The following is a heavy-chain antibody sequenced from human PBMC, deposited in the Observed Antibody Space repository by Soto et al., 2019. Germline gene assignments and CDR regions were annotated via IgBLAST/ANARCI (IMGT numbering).Heavy chain of an antibody. Sequence: GGSLRLSCAASGFTFSSYDMHWVRQATGKGLEWVSALGTAGDTYYPGSVKGRFTISRENAKNSLYLQMNSLRAEDTAVYYCAREDWDDAFDIWGQGTMVTVSS. CDR3: AREDWDDAFDI. J-gene: IGHJ3*02. D-gene: IGHD3-9*01. CDR1: GFTFSSYD. CDR2: LGTAGDT. V-gene: IGHV3-13*01.